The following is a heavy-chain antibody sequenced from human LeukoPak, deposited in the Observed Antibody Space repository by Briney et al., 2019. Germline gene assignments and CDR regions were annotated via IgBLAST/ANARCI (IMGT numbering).Heavy chain of an antibody. CDR2: ISGSGGST. V-gene: IGHV3-23*01. CDR1: GFTFSNYA. D-gene: IGHD3-22*01. J-gene: IGHJ3*02. Sequence: PGGSLRLSCAASGFTFSNYAMSWVRQAPGKGLEWVSAISGSGGSTYYADSVKGRFTISRDNSKNTLYLQMNSLRAEDTAVYYCAKDLYDSSGHDAFDIWGQGTMVTVSS. CDR3: AKDLYDSSGHDAFDI.